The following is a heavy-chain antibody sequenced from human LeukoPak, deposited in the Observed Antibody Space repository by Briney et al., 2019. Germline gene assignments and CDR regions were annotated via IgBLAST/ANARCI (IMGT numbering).Heavy chain of an antibody. CDR1: GFTFSSYA. J-gene: IGHJ6*03. CDR3: AKIPVGVVPAAMPRYYYYYMDV. CDR2: ISGSGGST. V-gene: IGHV3-23*01. Sequence: PGGSLRLSCAASGFTFSSYAMSWVRQAPGNGLEWVSAISGSGGSTYYADSVKGRFTISRDNSKNTLYLQMNSLRAEDTAVYYCAKIPVGVVPAAMPRYYYYYMDVWGKGTTVTVSS. D-gene: IGHD2-2*01.